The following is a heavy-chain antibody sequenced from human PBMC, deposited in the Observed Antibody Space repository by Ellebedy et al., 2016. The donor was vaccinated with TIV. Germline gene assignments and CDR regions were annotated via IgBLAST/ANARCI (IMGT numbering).Heavy chain of an antibody. Sequence: ASVKVSCXASGYTFTSYYIHWVRQAPGQGLEWMGWINPNSGGTNYAQKFQGRVTMTRDTSISTVYMELSSRRSGDTAVYYCARRKLGALAYDLDYWGQGALVTGSS. D-gene: IGHD6-19*01. V-gene: IGHV1-2*02. CDR2: INPNSGGT. CDR1: GYTFTSYY. J-gene: IGHJ4*02. CDR3: ARRKLGALAYDLDY.